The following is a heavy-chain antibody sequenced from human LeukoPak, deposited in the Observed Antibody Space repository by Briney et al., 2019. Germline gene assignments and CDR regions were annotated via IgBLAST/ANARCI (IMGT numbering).Heavy chain of an antibody. J-gene: IGHJ4*02. Sequence: VASVKVSCKASGYTLTDYYMHWVRPAPGQGIEWMGWINSNSGGTNYAQKFQGRVTMTRDTSISTAYMELSSLRSDDTAVYYCARVVVPARGGVVDYWGQGTLVTVSS. V-gene: IGHV1-2*02. D-gene: IGHD3-10*01. CDR3: ARVVVPARGGVVDY. CDR2: INSNSGGT. CDR1: GYTLTDYY.